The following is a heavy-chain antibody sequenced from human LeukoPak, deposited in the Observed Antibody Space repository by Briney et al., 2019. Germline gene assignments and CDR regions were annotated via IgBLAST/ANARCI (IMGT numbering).Heavy chain of an antibody. V-gene: IGHV5-51*01. CDR3: ARHTGLLVDY. D-gene: IGHD3-22*01. Sequence: RXMPGKGXXXMVIIYPGDSDTRYSPSFQGQVTISADKSISTAYLQWSSLKASDTAKYYCARHTGLLVDYWGQGTLVTVSS. J-gene: IGHJ4*02. CDR2: IYPGDSDT.